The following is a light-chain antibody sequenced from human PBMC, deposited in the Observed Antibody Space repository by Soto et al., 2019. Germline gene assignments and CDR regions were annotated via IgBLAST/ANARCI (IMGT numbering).Light chain of an antibody. CDR1: SSDVGTYDR. Sequence: QSPLTQPPSVSGSPGQSVTISCIGSSSDVGTYDRVSWYQAPPGTAPKLIIYEVHYRPSGVPDRFSGSKSGNTASLTISGLQAEDEADYYCSSYAASTTLLFGGGTKVTVL. CDR3: SSYAASTTLL. J-gene: IGLJ2*01. V-gene: IGLV2-18*02. CDR2: EVH.